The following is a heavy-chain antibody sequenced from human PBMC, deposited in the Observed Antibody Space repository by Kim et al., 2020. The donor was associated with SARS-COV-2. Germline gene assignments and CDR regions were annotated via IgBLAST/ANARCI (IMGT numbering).Heavy chain of an antibody. CDR2: INHSGST. Sequence: SETLSLTCAVYGGSFSGYYWNWIRQPPGKGLEWIGEINHSGSTNYNPSLKSRVTISVDTSKNQFSLKLSSVTAADTAVYYCAPKGGDYENSNWFDPWGQGTLVTVSS. CDR3: APKGGDYENSNWFDP. J-gene: IGHJ5*02. CDR1: GGSFSGYY. D-gene: IGHD3-16*01. V-gene: IGHV4-34*01.